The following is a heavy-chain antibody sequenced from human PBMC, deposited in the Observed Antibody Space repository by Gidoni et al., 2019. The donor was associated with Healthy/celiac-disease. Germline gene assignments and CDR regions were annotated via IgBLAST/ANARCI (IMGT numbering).Heavy chain of an antibody. D-gene: IGHD1-26*01. CDR3: ARELNSGSYYGVVDY. J-gene: IGHJ4*02. CDR2: IYTSGST. Sequence: QVQLQESGPGLVKPSQTLSLTCTVSGVSISSGSYYWSWIRQPAGKGLEWIGRIYTSGSTNYNPSLKSRVTISVDTSKNQFSLKLSSVTAADTAVYYCARELNSGSYYGVVDYWGQGTLVTVSS. CDR1: GVSISSGSYY. V-gene: IGHV4-61*02.